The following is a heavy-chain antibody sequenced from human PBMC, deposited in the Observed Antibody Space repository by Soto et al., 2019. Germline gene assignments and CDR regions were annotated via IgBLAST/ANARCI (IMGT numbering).Heavy chain of an antibody. Sequence: GGSLRLSCAASGFTFSRNWLSWARQAPGKGLEWVANIKQDGTEKYPVDSVKGRFTVSRDNAENSLYLQMNSLTAEDTAVYYCARGPTATTFSYYGYYYMVVWCKGPTVTVSS. D-gene: IGHD1-1*01. CDR2: IKQDGTEK. V-gene: IGHV3-7*01. J-gene: IGHJ6*03. CDR3: ARGPTATTFSYYGYYYMVV. CDR1: GFTFSRNW.